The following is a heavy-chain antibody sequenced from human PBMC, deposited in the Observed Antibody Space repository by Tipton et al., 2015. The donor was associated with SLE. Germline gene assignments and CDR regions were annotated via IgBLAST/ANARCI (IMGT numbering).Heavy chain of an antibody. V-gene: IGHV4-59*12. Sequence: TLSLTCTVSGGSISSYYWSWIRQPPGKGLEWIGDIYYSGSTNYNPSLKSRVTISVDTSKNQFSLSLTSVTAADTAIYYCARGVAGYFYFCYMDVWAKGTTVTIS. CDR1: GGSISSYY. J-gene: IGHJ6*03. CDR2: IYYSGST. CDR3: ARGVAGYFYFCYMDV.